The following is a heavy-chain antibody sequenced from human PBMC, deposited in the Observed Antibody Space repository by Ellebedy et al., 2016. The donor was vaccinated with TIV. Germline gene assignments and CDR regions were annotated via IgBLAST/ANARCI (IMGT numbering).Heavy chain of an antibody. CDR3: ARLVYYDSSCYGY. D-gene: IGHD3-22*01. V-gene: IGHV4-39*01. CDR2: IYYNGST. J-gene: IGHJ4*02. CDR1: GGSISSSSYY. Sequence: MPSETLSLTCTVSGGSISSSSYYWGWIRQPPGKGLEWIGSIYYNGSTYYNPSLQSRVTISVDTSKNQFSLKLSSVTAADTAVYYCARLVYYDSSCYGYWGQGTLVTVSS.